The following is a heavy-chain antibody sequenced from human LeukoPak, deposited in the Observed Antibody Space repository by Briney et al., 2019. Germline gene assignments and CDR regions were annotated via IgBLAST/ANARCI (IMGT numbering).Heavy chain of an antibody. D-gene: IGHD6-19*01. CDR1: GGSFISYY. J-gene: IGHJ3*02. CDR3: ARRLAVAGSGAAFDI. CDR2: IYSSGST. Sequence: SETLSLTCTVSGGSFISYYWSWIRQPAGKGLEWIGRIYSSGSTNFNPSLKSRVTMSVDTSKNQFSLRLSSVTAADTALYYCARRLAVAGSGAAFDIWGQGTMVTVSS. V-gene: IGHV4-4*07.